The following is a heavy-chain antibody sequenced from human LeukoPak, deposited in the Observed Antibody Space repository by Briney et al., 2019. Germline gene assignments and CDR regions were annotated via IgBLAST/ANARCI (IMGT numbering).Heavy chain of an antibody. CDR3: ARRLDVAGGWFDL. J-gene: IGHJ5*02. V-gene: IGHV4-39*01. Sequence: RTGGSLRLSCAASGFTFSSYWMSWIRQAPGKGLEWIGTISYSGSTYHNPSLKSRVSISVDSSKNQFSLRLSSVTAADTAVYYCARRLDVAGGWFDLWGQGTLVTVSS. D-gene: IGHD6-19*01. CDR2: ISYSGST. CDR1: GFTFSSYW.